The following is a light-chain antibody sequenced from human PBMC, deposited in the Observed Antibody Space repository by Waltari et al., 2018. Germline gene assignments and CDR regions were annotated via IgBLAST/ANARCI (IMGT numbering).Light chain of an antibody. CDR1: QSISSY. J-gene: IGKJ1*01. V-gene: IGKV1-39*01. CDR3: QQSYSTLTWT. Sequence: DIQMTQSPSSLSASVGDRVTITCQASQSISSYLNWYQQKPGKAPKLLIYAASSLQSAVPLRFSGSGSGTDFTLTISSLQPEDFATYYCQQSYSTLTWTFGQGTKVEIK. CDR2: AAS.